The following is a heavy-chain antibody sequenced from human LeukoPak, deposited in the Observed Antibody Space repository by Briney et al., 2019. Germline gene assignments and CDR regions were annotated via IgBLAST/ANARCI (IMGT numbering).Heavy chain of an antibody. V-gene: IGHV3-53*01. CDR3: ARGLGYCTSTTCLLPFDY. CDR1: GFTVSTYY. J-gene: IGHJ4*02. CDR2: SYSGGST. D-gene: IGHD2-2*01. Sequence: GGSLRLSCAASGFTVSTYYMTWVRQAPDNGLECVSVSYSGGSTYYADSVKGRFTVSRDNSKNTLYLQMNSLRAEDTAMYYCARGLGYCTSTTCLLPFDYWGQGTLVTVSS.